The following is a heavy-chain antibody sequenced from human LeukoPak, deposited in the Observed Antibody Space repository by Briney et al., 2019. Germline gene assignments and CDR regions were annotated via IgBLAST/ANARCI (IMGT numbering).Heavy chain of an antibody. V-gene: IGHV3-72*01. J-gene: IGHJ4*02. D-gene: IGHD3-22*01. CDR3: ARVLYRIVVVPHYFDY. CDR2: SRNKDNSYTT. Sequence: GGSLRLSCTASGFTFSDYYMDWVRQAPGKGLEWVGRSRNKDNSYTTEYAASVKGRFTISRDNAKNSLYLQMNSLRAEDTALYYCARVLYRIVVVPHYFDYWGQGTLVTVSS. CDR1: GFTFSDYY.